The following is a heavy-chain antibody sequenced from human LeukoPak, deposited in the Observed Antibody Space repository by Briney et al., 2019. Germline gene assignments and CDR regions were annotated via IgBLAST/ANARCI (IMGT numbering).Heavy chain of an antibody. CDR2: IKQDGSEK. CDR3: ARSQSGYTHDAFDI. Sequence: GGSLRLSCAASGFTFSSYWMSWVRQAPGKGLEWVANIKQDGSEKYYVDSVKGRFTISRDNAKNSLNLQMNSLRAEDTAVYYCARSQSGYTHDAFDIWGQGTMVTVSS. D-gene: IGHD3-22*01. V-gene: IGHV3-7*01. CDR1: GFTFSSYW. J-gene: IGHJ3*02.